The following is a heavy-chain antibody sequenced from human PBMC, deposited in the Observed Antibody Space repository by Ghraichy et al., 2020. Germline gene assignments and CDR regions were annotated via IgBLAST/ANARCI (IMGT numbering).Heavy chain of an antibody. J-gene: IGHJ4*02. CDR2: IIPIFGTA. Sequence: SVKVSCKASGGTLSSYAISWVRQAPGQGLEWMGGIIPIFGTANYAQKFQGRVTITADESTNTAYMELSSLRSEDTAVYYCAREEGYSGSYHVLLRFDYWGQGSLVTVSS. CDR3: AREEGYSGSYHVLLRFDY. V-gene: IGHV1-69*13. D-gene: IGHD1-26*01. CDR1: GGTLSSYA.